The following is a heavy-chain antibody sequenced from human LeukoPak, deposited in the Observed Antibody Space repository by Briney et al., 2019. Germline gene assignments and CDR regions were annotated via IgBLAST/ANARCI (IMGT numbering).Heavy chain of an antibody. J-gene: IGHJ4*02. V-gene: IGHV3-43*02. CDR2: ISGDGGST. CDR3: AKGTQYYYDSSGYYVGYFDY. D-gene: IGHD3-22*01. CDR1: GFTLDDYA. Sequence: PGGSLRLSCAASGFTLDDYAMHWVRQAPGKGLEWVSLISGDGGSTYYADSVKGRFTISRDNSKNSLYLQLNSLRTEDTALYYCAKGTQYYYDSSGYYVGYFDYWGQGTLVTVSS.